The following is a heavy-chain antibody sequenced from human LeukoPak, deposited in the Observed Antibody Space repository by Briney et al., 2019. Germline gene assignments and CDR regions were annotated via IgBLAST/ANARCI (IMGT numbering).Heavy chain of an antibody. CDR3: ARDDYGDPPGDY. D-gene: IGHD4/OR15-4a*01. Sequence: ASVKVSCKASGYTFTGYYMHWVRQAPGQGLEWMGWINPNSGGTNYAQKFQARVTMTTDTSTSTAYMELRSLRSDDTAVFYCARDDYGDPPGDYWGQGTLVTVSS. V-gene: IGHV1-2*02. J-gene: IGHJ4*02. CDR2: INPNSGGT. CDR1: GYTFTGYY.